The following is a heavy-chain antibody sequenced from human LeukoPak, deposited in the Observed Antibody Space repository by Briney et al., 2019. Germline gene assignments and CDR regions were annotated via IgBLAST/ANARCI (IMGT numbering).Heavy chain of an antibody. J-gene: IGHJ4*02. D-gene: IGHD3-16*01. CDR3: ARDWHGDSPIITDY. Sequence: AAVKVSCKASGYTFNRYGISWMRQAPGQGREWMGWISVNDGNTRYAQKVQDRVTMTIDTPTNTAYMELGSLRSDDTAVYYCARDWHGDSPIITDYWGQGTLVTVSS. CDR1: GYTFNRYG. CDR2: ISVNDGNT. V-gene: IGHV1-18*01.